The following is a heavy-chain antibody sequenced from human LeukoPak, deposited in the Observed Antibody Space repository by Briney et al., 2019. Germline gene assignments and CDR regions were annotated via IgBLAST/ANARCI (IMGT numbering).Heavy chain of an antibody. CDR2: ISGSGGST. V-gene: IGHV3-23*01. J-gene: IGHJ4*02. CDR3: AKDPDCTGGICYTFFDY. D-gene: IGHD2-8*02. Sequence: GGSLRLSCAASGFTFSNYAMSWVRQAPGKGLEWVSAISGSGGSTYYADSVKGRFTISRDNSKNTLYLQMNSLRAEDTAVYYCAKDPDCTGGICYTFFDYWGQGTLVTVSS. CDR1: GFTFSNYA.